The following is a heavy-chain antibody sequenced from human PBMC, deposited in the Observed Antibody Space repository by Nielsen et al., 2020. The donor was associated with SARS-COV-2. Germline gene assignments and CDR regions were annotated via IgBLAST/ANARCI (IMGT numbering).Heavy chain of an antibody. Sequence: GESLKISCAASGFTFSSYAMHWVRQTPGKGLEYVSAINSNGGDTYYADSVKGRFTISRDNSKNTLFLQMSSLRVEDTAVYYCVRDRGAAVTTTRARVDYWGQGTLVTVSS. D-gene: IGHD4-17*01. CDR3: VRDRGAAVTTTRARVDY. CDR2: INSNGGDT. CDR1: GFTFSSYA. J-gene: IGHJ4*02. V-gene: IGHV3-64D*06.